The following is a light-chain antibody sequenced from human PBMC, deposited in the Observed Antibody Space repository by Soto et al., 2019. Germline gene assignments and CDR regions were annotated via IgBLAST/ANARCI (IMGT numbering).Light chain of an antibody. CDR2: KTA. CDR1: QSITPW. V-gene: IGKV1-5*03. CDR3: QQSYSTRQP. J-gene: IGKJ1*01. Sequence: DIPMTQSPSTLSASVGDRVTITCRASQSITPWLAWYQQKPGKAPHLLIYKTASLESGVPSCFSGGGSGTEFTLTIRSLQPDDFATCYCQQSYSTRQPCGQGTKVEIK.